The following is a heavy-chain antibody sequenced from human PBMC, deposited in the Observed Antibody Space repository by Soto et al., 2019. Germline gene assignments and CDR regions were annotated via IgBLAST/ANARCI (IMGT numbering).Heavy chain of an antibody. J-gene: IGHJ5*02. V-gene: IGHV3-23*01. Sequence: EEQVSESGGALVQPGGSLRLSCAASGFNFNTFAMSWIRQAPGKGLEWVSHISSSGGSRDYADSVRGRFTISRDNSKNVLFLPMNSLRADDTATYYCAKDPPSPWTANWVDPWGKGTLVTVSS. D-gene: IGHD1-1*01. CDR2: ISSSGGSR. CDR1: GFNFNTFA. CDR3: AKDPPSPWTANWVDP.